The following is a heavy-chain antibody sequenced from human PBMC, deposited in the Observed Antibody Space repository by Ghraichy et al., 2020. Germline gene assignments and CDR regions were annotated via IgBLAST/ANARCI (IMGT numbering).Heavy chain of an antibody. CDR3: ARIGGSGNYAFAI. CDR2: IDWDDDT. J-gene: IGHJ3*02. Sequence: SGPTLVKPTQTLTLTCTFSGFSLTTDGMSVSWIRQPPGAALEWLARIDWDDDTFYSTSLKTRLTISKDTSRNQVVLTMTNMDPVDTATYYCARIGGSGNYAFAIWGQGTMVTVSS. D-gene: IGHD3-10*01. CDR1: GFSLTTDGMS. V-gene: IGHV2-70*04.